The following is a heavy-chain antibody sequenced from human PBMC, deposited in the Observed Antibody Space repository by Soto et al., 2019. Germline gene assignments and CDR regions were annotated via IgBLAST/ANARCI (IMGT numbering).Heavy chain of an antibody. CDR3: ARPDEGGYSSNHHYYYALDV. CDR2: IIPIFDIT. CDR1: GGTFRSYS. V-gene: IGHV1-69*13. J-gene: IGHJ6*02. D-gene: IGHD3-22*01. Sequence: GASVKVSCKASGGTFRSYSISWVRQAPGQGLEWMGGIIPIFDITNYAQKFQGRVTITADESTSTACMELSSLGSDDTAVYYCARPDEGGYSSNHHYYYALDVWGQGTTVTVSS.